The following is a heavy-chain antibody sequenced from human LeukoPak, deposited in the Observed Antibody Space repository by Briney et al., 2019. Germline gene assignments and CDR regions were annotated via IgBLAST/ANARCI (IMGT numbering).Heavy chain of an antibody. CDR3: GRDSTVVIVPYGPDRYFDY. V-gene: IGHV1-18*01. CDR1: GYTFTSYG. D-gene: IGHD4-23*01. Sequence: ASVKVSCKASGYTFTSYGISWVRQAPGQGLEWMGWISAYNGNTNYAQKLQGRVTMTTDTSTSTAYMELRSLRSDDTAVYYCGRDSTVVIVPYGPDRYFDYWGQGTLVTVSS. J-gene: IGHJ4*02. CDR2: ISAYNGNT.